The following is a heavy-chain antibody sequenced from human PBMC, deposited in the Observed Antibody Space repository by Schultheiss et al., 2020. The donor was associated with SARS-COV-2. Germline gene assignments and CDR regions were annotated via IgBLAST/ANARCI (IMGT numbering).Heavy chain of an antibody. CDR2: ISSSGSTI. D-gene: IGHD6-19*01. CDR3: APDGAAVAISGVYGMDV. CDR1: GFTFSSYE. Sequence: GESLKISCAASGFTFSSYEMNWVRQAPGKGLEWVSYISSSGSTIYYADSVKGRFTISRDNAKNSLYLQMNSLRAEDTAVYYCAPDGAAVAISGVYGMDVWGQGTTVTVSS. V-gene: IGHV3-48*03. J-gene: IGHJ6*02.